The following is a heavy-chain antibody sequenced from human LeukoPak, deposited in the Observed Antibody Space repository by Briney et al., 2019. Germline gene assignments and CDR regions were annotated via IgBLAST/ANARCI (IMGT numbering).Heavy chain of an antibody. J-gene: IGHJ1*01. Sequence: PGGSLSLSCAASGFTFSSYSMNWVRQAPGKGLEWVSYISSSSSTVYYADSVKGRFTISRDNSKNTLYLQMNSLRAEDTAVYYCAKSRAIRAEYFQHWGQGTLVTVSS. V-gene: IGHV3-48*01. CDR1: GFTFSSYS. CDR2: ISSSSSTV. D-gene: IGHD1-26*01. CDR3: AKSRAIRAEYFQH.